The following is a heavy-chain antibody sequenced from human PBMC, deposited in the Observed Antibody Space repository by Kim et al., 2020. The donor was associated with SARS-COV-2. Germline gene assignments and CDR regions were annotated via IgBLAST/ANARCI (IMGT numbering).Heavy chain of an antibody. CDR1: GYTFTSYG. D-gene: IGHD3-3*01. CDR3: ARDPNDHYDFWSGSYKIRFDY. V-gene: IGHV1-18*01. CDR2: ISAYNVNT. J-gene: IGHJ4*02. Sequence: ASVKVSCKASGYTFTSYGISWVRQAPGQGLEWMGWISAYNVNTNYAQKLQGRVTMTTDTSTSTGYMELRSLRSDDTAVYYCARDPNDHYDFWSGSYKIRFDYWGQGTLVTVSS.